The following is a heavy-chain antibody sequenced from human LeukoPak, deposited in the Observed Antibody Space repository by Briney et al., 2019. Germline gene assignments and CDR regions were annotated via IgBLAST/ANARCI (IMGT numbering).Heavy chain of an antibody. V-gene: IGHV3-30*04. CDR2: IAADGKDK. J-gene: IGHJ4*02. CDR1: GFPFSSYA. D-gene: IGHD6-19*01. CDR3: ARDRGRIAVYYFDY. Sequence: GGSLRLSCSASGFPFSSYAMHWVRQAPGKGLEWVAVIAADGKDKHHADSVRGRFTISRDNSKNTLYLQMNSLRTEDTAVYYCARDRGRIAVYYFDYWGQGTLVTVSS.